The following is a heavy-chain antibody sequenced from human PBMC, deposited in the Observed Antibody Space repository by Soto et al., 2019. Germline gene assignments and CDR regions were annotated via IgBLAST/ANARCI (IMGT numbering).Heavy chain of an antibody. CDR1: GGSISGSY. Sequence: PSETLSLTGSVSGGSISGSYWSWIRQSPGKGLEWLGDGYYTGSTHYSPSLRSRVSISVDTSKNEFSLRLSSVTAADTAVYFCARSVAVPGAHIDYWGQGTQVTVS. J-gene: IGHJ4*02. CDR2: GYYTGST. CDR3: ARSVAVPGAHIDY. D-gene: IGHD6-19*01. V-gene: IGHV4-59*01.